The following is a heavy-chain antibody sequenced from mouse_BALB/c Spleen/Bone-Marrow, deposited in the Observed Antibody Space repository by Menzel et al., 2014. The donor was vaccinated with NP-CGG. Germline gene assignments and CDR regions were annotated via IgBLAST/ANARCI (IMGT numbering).Heavy chain of an antibody. J-gene: IGHJ3*01. Sequence: EVQGVESGGGLVQPGGSLKLSCAASGFDFSRYWMSWVRQAPGKGLECIGEINPGSNTINYTPSLKDKFIISRDNAKNTLYLQMSKVRSEDTALYYCARLGYYGWFAYWGQGTLVTVSA. CDR1: GFDFSRYW. CDR2: INPGSNTI. D-gene: IGHD2-3*01. CDR3: ARLGYYGWFAY. V-gene: IGHV4-1*02.